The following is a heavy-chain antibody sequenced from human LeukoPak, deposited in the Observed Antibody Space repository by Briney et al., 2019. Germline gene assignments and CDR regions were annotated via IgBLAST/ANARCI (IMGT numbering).Heavy chain of an antibody. J-gene: IGHJ3*02. V-gene: IGHV2-5*01. CDR1: GISLSTSGVG. CDR3: IYDGTTFVTAFDI. D-gene: IGHD1-14*01. Sequence: SGPTLVKPTQTLTLTCTFSGISLSTSGVGVGWIHQPPGKALEWLALIYWNDDKRYSPSLKSRLTITKDTSKNQVVLTITNMGSSDKATYYCIYDGTTFVTAFDIWGQGTMVTVSS. CDR2: IYWNDDK.